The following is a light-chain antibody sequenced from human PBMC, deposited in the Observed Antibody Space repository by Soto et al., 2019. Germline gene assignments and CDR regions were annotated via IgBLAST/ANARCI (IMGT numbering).Light chain of an antibody. J-gene: IGLJ3*02. Sequence: QSALTQPRSVSGSPGQSVTISCTGTSSNVGGYDYVSWYQQNPGKAPKLMIYHVSQRPSGVPDRFSGSKSANTASLTISGLQPDDEADYYCCSYGGSDRWGFGGGTKLTVL. CDR3: CSYGGSDRWG. V-gene: IGLV2-11*01. CDR2: HVS. CDR1: SSNVGGYDY.